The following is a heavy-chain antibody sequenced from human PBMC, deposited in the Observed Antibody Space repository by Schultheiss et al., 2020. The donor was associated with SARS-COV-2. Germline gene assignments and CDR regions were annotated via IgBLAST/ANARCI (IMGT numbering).Heavy chain of an antibody. CDR3: ARGYDYGGNSKFGY. J-gene: IGHJ4*02. V-gene: IGHV4-39*07. CDR1: GGSISSSSYY. Sequence: GSLRLSCTVSGGSISSSSYYWGWIRQPPGKGLEWIGSIYHSGSTYYNPSLKSRVTISVDTSKNQFSLKLSSVTAADTAVYYCARGYDYGGNSKFGYWGQGTLVTVSS. D-gene: IGHD4-23*01. CDR2: IYHSGST.